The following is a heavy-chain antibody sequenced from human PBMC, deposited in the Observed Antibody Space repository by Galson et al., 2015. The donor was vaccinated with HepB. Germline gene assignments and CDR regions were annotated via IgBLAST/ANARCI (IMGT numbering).Heavy chain of an antibody. D-gene: IGHD2-21*01. Sequence: SLRLSCAASGFTFSSYAMSWVRQAPGKGLEWVSAISGSGGSTYYADSAKGRFTISRDNSKNTLYLQMNSLRAEDTAVYYCAKVVVVIAMQSDYWGQGTLVTVSS. J-gene: IGHJ4*02. V-gene: IGHV3-23*01. CDR1: GFTFSSYA. CDR2: ISGSGGST. CDR3: AKVVVVIAMQSDY.